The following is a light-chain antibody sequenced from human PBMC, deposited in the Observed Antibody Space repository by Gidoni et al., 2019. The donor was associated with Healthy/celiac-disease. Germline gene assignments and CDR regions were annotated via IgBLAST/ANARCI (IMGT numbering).Light chain of an antibody. Sequence: DIQMTQSPSSLSASVGDRVTITCQASQDISNYLHWYQQKPGKAPKLLIYDASNLETGVPSRFSGSGSGTDFTFTISSLQPEDIATYYCQQYDNRPITFGHGTRLEI. J-gene: IGKJ5*01. V-gene: IGKV1-33*01. CDR3: QQYDNRPIT. CDR1: QDISNY. CDR2: DAS.